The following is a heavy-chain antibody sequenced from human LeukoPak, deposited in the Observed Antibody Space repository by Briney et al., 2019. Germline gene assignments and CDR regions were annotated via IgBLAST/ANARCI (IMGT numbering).Heavy chain of an antibody. Sequence: SVKVSCKASGGTFSSYAISWVRQAPGQGLEWMGRIIPILGIANYAQKFQGRVTITADKSTSTAYMELSGLRSEDTAVYYCARAVREQRDYYYYYGMDVWGQGTTVTVSS. CDR2: IIPILGIA. CDR1: GGTFSSYA. CDR3: ARAVREQRDYYYYYGMDV. J-gene: IGHJ6*02. V-gene: IGHV1-69*04. D-gene: IGHD6-25*01.